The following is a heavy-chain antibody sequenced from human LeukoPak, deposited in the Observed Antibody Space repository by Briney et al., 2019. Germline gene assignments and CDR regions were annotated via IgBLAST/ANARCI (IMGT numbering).Heavy chain of an antibody. J-gene: IGHJ4*02. CDR2: ISSSSSYI. CDR1: GFTFSSYS. CDR3: ARDVYSSGYIGY. V-gene: IGHV3-21*01. D-gene: IGHD3-22*01. Sequence: GGSLRLSCAASGFTFSSYSMNWVRQAPGKGLEWVSSISSSSSYIYYADSVKGRFTISRDSAKNSLYLQMNSLRAEDTAVYYCARDVYSSGYIGYWGQGTLVTVSS.